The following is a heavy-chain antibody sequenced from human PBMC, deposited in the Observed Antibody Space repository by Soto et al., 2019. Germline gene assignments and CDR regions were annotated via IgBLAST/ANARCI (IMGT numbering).Heavy chain of an antibody. V-gene: IGHV4-59*08. J-gene: IGHJ4*02. Sequence: PSETRSLTCTVSGVSISSYYWTWIRQPPGKGLEWIGFIYNSGSTHYNPSLRSRVTISVDTSKNQFSLKLRSVTAADTAVYYCASMGYHYGSGSYPLDYWGQGTLVTVS. CDR2: IYNSGST. CDR1: GVSISSYY. CDR3: ASMGYHYGSGSYPLDY. D-gene: IGHD3-10*01.